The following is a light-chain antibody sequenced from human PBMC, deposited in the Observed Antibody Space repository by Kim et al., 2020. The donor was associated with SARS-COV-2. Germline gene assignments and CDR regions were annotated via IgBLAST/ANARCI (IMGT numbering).Light chain of an antibody. CDR1: SLRSYY. J-gene: IGLJ2*01. Sequence: ALGQTGSITCKGDSLRSYYARWYQQKPGQAPVLVIYGKNNRPSGIPDRFSGSSSGNTASLTITGAQAEDEADYYCNSRDSSGNHVVFGGGTQLTVL. CDR2: GKN. CDR3: NSRDSSGNHVV. V-gene: IGLV3-19*01.